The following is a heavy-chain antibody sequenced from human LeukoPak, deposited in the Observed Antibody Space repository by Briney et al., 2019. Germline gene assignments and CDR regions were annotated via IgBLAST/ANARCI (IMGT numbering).Heavy chain of an antibody. V-gene: IGHV3-30*04. CDR1: GFTFSSYA. J-gene: IGHJ4*01. Sequence: GGSLRLSCAASGFTFSSYAMHWVRQAPGKGLEWVAVISYDGSNKYYADSVKGRFTISRDNSKNTLYLQMNSLRAEDTAVYYCAKDGLRTSPYYFDYWGQGTLVTVSS. D-gene: IGHD3-3*01. CDR2: ISYDGSNK. CDR3: AKDGLRTSPYYFDY.